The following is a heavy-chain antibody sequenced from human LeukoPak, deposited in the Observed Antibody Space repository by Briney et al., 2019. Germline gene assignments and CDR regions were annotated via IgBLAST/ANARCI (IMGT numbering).Heavy chain of an antibody. D-gene: IGHD5-12*01. CDR1: GFTFSSYS. Sequence: GGSLRLSCAASGFTFSSYSMNWVRQAPGKGLEWVSYISSSSSTIYYADSVKGRFTISRDSAKNSLYLQMNSLRAEDTAVYYCARDDSGDENYYYMDVWREGTTVTVS. CDR3: ARDDSGDENYYYMDV. CDR2: ISSSSSTI. J-gene: IGHJ6*03. V-gene: IGHV3-48*04.